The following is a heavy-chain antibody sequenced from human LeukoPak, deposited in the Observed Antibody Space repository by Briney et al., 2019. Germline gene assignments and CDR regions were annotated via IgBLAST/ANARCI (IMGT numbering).Heavy chain of an antibody. J-gene: IGHJ4*02. D-gene: IGHD4-23*01. CDR1: GYTFTGYY. CDR2: IDPNSGGT. CDR3: ARGDYGGNSGGFDY. Sequence: ASVKVSCKASGYTFTGYYMHWVRQAPGQGLEWMGWIDPNSGGTNYAQKFQGRVTMTRDTSTSTVYMELSSLRSEDTAVYYCARGDYGGNSGGFDYWGQGTLVTVSS. V-gene: IGHV1-2*02.